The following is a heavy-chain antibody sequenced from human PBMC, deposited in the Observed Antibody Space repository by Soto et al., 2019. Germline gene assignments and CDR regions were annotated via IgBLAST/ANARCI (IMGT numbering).Heavy chain of an antibody. Sequence: AGGALRVSCAGSEFTFSNYGMHWVRQAPGKGLEWVAVISYDGSDKNYASSVKGRFTISRDNLKNTLSLQMSSLRADDTAVYYFAKDRSYSYDVLAFCGQGSLVP. CDR2: ISYDGSDK. CDR3: AKDRSYSYDVLAF. CDR1: EFTFSNYG. D-gene: IGHD3-16*01. V-gene: IGHV3-30*18. J-gene: IGHJ3*01.